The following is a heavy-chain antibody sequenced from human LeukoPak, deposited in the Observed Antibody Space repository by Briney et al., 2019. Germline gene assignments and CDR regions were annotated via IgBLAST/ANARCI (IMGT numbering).Heavy chain of an antibody. CDR2: INHSGST. CDR3: ARDPHLLRRRYYYYGMDV. Sequence: SETLSLTCTVSGGSISSSSYYWGWIRQPPGKGLEWIGEINHSGSTNYNPSLKSRVTISVDTSKNQFSLKLSSVTAADTAVYYCARDPHLLRRRYYYYGMDVWGQGTTVTVSS. V-gene: IGHV4-39*07. CDR1: GGSISSSSYY. J-gene: IGHJ6*02. D-gene: IGHD4-17*01.